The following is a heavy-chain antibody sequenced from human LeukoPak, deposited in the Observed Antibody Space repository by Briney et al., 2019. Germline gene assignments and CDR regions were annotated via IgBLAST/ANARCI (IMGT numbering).Heavy chain of an antibody. D-gene: IGHD3-22*01. CDR1: GFTVSSNY. CDR3: ASGLGYSSGYWPSFDY. CDR2: LYSGGST. J-gene: IGHJ4*02. V-gene: IGHV3-53*01. Sequence: GGSPRLSCAASGFTVSSNYMSWVRQAPGKGLEWVSVLYSGGSTYYADSVKGRFTMSRDNPKNTLYLQMNSLRAEDTAVYYCASGLGYSSGYWPSFDYWGQGTLVTVSS.